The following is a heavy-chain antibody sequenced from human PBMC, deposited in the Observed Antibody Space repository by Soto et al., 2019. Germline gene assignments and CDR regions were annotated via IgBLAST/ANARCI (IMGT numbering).Heavy chain of an antibody. D-gene: IGHD4-17*01. Sequence: EVQLVESGGGLIQPGGSLRLSCAASGFTVSSNYMSWVRQAPGKGLDWVSILYSGGTTYYADSVKGRITIPRDDSANTVYLQMNSLRVDDTAAYYWARDQRAAHDYGDYYGMDVWGHGTTVTVSS. CDR3: ARDQRAAHDYGDYYGMDV. V-gene: IGHV3-53*01. J-gene: IGHJ6*02. CDR2: LYSGGTT. CDR1: GFTVSSNY.